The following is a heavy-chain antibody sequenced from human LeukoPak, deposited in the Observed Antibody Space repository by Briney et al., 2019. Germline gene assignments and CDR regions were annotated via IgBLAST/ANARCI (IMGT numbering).Heavy chain of an antibody. Sequence: ASVKVSCKASGYTFTTYDINWVRQATGQGPEWMGWMNPNTGNTGYAQKFLGRVSITRNTSISTAYMELSSLRSEDTAVYYCARKFSLNNGWGYNWFDLWGQGSLVTVSS. V-gene: IGHV1-8*03. D-gene: IGHD6-19*01. CDR3: ARKFSLNNGWGYNWFDL. CDR1: GYTFTTYD. J-gene: IGHJ5*02. CDR2: MNPNTGNT.